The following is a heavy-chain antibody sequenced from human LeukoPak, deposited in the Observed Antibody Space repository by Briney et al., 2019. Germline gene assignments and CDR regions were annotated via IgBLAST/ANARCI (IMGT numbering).Heavy chain of an antibody. CDR3: AREAPSTKLRYMDV. Sequence: ASVKVSCKASGYTFTGYYIHWVRQAPGQGLEWMGWINPNSGGTNYAQKFQGRVTMTRDTSISTAYMELSRLRSDDTAVYYCAREAPSTKLRYMDVWGKGATVTVSS. CDR2: INPNSGGT. CDR1: GYTFTGYY. V-gene: IGHV1-2*02. D-gene: IGHD2-21*01. J-gene: IGHJ6*03.